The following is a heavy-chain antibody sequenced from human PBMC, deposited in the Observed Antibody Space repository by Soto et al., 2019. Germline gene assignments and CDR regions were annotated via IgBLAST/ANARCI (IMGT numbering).Heavy chain of an antibody. CDR1: GFTFGDYA. CDR2: IRSKAYGGTT. J-gene: IGHJ5*02. D-gene: IGHD4-17*01. V-gene: IGHV3-49*03. CDR3: TSNTVTPVRNWFGP. Sequence: GGSLRLSCTASGFTFGDYAMSWFRQAPGKGLEWVGFIRSKAYGGTTEYAASVKGRFTISRDDSKSIAYLQMNSLKTEDTAVFYCTSNTVTPVRNWFGPWGQGTLVTGSS.